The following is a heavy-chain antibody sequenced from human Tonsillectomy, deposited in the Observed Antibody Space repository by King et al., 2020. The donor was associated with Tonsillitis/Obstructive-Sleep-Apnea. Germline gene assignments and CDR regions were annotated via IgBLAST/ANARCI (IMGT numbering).Heavy chain of an antibody. CDR3: ARSCSSTSCHRAGYYYYYMDV. V-gene: IGHV1-3*01. J-gene: IGHJ6*03. CDR2: INAGNGNT. CDR1: GYTFTSYA. Sequence: QLVQSGAEVKKPGASVKVSCKASGYTFTSYAMHWVRQAPGQRLEWMGWINAGNGNTKYSQKFQGRVTITRDTSASTAYMELSSLRSEDTAVYYCARSCSSTSCHRAGYYYYYMDVWGKGTTVTVSS. D-gene: IGHD2-2*01.